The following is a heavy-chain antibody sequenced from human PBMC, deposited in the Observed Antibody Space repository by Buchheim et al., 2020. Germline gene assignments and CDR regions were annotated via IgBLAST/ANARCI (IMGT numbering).Heavy chain of an antibody. CDR3: AKDLSTPEQWLARNFDY. V-gene: IGHV3-30*02. CDR2: IRYDGSNK. J-gene: IGHJ4*02. D-gene: IGHD6-19*01. CDR1: GFTFSSYG. Sequence: QVQLVESGGGVVQPGRSLRLSCAASGFTFSSYGMHWVRQAPGKGLEWVAFIRYDGSNKYYADSVKGRFTISRDNSKNTLYLQMNSLRAEDTAVYYCAKDLSTPEQWLARNFDYWGQGTL.